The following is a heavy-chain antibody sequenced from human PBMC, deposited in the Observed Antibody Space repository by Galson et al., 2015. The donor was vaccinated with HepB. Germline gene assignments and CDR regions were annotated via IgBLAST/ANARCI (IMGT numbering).Heavy chain of an antibody. J-gene: IGHJ5*02. CDR2: ISWNSGSI. V-gene: IGHV3-9*01. D-gene: IGHD3-10*01. Sequence: SLRLSCAASGFTFDDYAMHWVRQAPGKGLEWVSGISWNSGSIGYADSVKGRFTISRDNAKNSLYLQMNSLRAEDTALYYCAKDIGPLWSYGWFDPWGQGTLVTVSS. CDR3: AKDIGPLWSYGWFDP. CDR1: GFTFDDYA.